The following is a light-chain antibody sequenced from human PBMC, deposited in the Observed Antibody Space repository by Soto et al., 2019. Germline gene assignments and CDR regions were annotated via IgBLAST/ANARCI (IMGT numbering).Light chain of an antibody. V-gene: IGLV2-14*01. CDR1: SSDVGGYNY. J-gene: IGLJ3*02. Sequence: QSVLTQPASVSGSPGQSITISCTGTSSDVGGYNYVSWYQQHPGKAPKLMIYEVSNRPSGVSNRFSGSKSGNTASLTISGLQAEDEADYYCSSYTSSSTLHWVFGGGTQVTVL. CDR3: SSYTSSSTLHWV. CDR2: EVS.